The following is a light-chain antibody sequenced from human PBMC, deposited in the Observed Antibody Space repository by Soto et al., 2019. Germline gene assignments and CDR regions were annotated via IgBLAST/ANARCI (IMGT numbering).Light chain of an antibody. V-gene: IGKV3-11*01. J-gene: IGKJ2*01. CDR1: QSVSSY. CDR2: DAS. CDR3: QQRSNWYT. Sequence: EIVLTQSPATLSLSPGERATLSCRASQSVSSYLAWYQQKPGQAPRLLIYDASNRATGIPARFSGSWSGTDFTLTISSLEPEDFAVYYCQQRSNWYTFCQGTKLDIK.